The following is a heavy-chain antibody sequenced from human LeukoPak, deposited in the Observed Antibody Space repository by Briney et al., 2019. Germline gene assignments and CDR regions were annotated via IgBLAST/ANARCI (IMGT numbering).Heavy chain of an antibody. J-gene: IGHJ6*02. V-gene: IGHV1-2*02. CDR1: GYTFTGYY. D-gene: IGHD3-22*01. CDR2: INPNSGGT. Sequence: ASVKVSCKASGYTFTGYYMRWVRQAPGQGLEWMGWINPNSGGTNYAQKFQGRVTMTRDTSISTAYMELSRLRSDDTAVYYCARVRGYYDSSGYYYPNYYYGMDVWGQGTTVTVPS. CDR3: ARVRGYYDSSGYYYPNYYYGMDV.